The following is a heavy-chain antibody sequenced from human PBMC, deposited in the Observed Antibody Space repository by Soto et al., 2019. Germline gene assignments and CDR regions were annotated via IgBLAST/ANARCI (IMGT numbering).Heavy chain of an antibody. V-gene: IGHV4-59*01. CDR2: IYYSGST. J-gene: IGHJ5*02. CDR1: GRAIGSYY. Sequence: SESLTLIGSVSGRAIGSYYWSWIRQPPGKGLEWIGYIYYSGSTNYNPSLKSRVTISVDTSKNQFSLKLSSVTAADTAVYYCARGLGFGTNNWFDPWGQGTLVTVSS. CDR3: ARGLGFGTNNWFDP. D-gene: IGHD3-16*01.